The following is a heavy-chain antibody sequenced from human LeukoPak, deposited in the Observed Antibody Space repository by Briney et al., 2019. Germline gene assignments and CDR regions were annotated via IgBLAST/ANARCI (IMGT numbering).Heavy chain of an antibody. D-gene: IGHD1-26*01. CDR1: CGSICSYY. J-gene: IGHJ3*02. CDR3: ARDLLSYPDAFDI. V-gene: IGHV4-4*07. Sequence: SETLSLTCTVSCGSICSYYWSWIRQPAGKGLEWLGSLYTGGSPNYNPSLKSRVTMSVDTSKNQFSLKLTSVTAADTAVYYCARDLLSYPDAFDIWGRGTMVTVSS. CDR2: LYTGGSP.